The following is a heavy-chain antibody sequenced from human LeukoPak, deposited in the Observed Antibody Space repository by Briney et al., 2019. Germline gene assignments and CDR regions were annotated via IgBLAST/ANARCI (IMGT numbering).Heavy chain of an antibody. V-gene: IGHV3-21*01. Sequence: GGSLRLSCAASGFTFSSYSTNWVRQAPGKGLEWVSSISSSSSYIYYADSVKGRFTISRDNAKNSLYLQMNSLRAEDTAVYYCAKIVADDAFDIWGQGTMVTVSS. CDR3: AKIVADDAFDI. CDR2: ISSSSSYI. J-gene: IGHJ3*02. CDR1: GFTFSSYS. D-gene: IGHD3-22*01.